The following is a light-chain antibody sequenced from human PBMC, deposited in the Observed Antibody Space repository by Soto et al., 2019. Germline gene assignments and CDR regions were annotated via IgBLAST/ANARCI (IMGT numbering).Light chain of an antibody. CDR3: QQYAESPLT. J-gene: IGKJ4*01. Sequence: ETVLTQSPGTVSLSPGESATLSCRASQSIGKSYLAWFQHKPGQAPRLLIYGASTRATGIPDRFRGSGSGTHFALTVSRLESEDFAVYYCQQYAESPLTFGGGTKVEI. CDR2: GAS. V-gene: IGKV3-20*01. CDR1: QSIGKSY.